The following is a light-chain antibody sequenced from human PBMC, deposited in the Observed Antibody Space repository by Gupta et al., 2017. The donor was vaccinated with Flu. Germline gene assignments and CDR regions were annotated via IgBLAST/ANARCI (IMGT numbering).Light chain of an antibody. Sequence: QSALTQPASVSGSPGQSITISCTGTSSDVGRCDSFSWSQQPPGTAPKPLIYDVSHRTSGVSSRFSGSKSGNTASLTNSGLQAEDETDYYCSSYTSISTFYVFGTGTKVTVL. CDR3: SSYTSISTFYV. J-gene: IGLJ1*01. CDR2: DVS. CDR1: SSDVGRCDS. V-gene: IGLV2-14*01.